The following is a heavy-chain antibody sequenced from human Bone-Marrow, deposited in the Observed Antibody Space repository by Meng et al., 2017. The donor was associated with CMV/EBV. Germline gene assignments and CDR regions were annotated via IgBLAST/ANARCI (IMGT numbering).Heavy chain of an antibody. J-gene: IGHJ4*02. Sequence: GSLRLSCTVSGGSISSSSYYWGWIRQPPGKGLEWIGSIYYSGSTYYNPSLKSRVTISVDTSKNQFSLKLSSVTAADTAVYYCASIYDFVGALDYWGQGTLVTASS. CDR3: ASIYDFVGALDY. V-gene: IGHV4-39*07. CDR1: GGSISSSSYY. D-gene: IGHD3-3*01. CDR2: IYYSGST.